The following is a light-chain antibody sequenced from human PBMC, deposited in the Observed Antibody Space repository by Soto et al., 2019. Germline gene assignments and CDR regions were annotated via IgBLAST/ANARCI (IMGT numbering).Light chain of an antibody. V-gene: IGLV2-14*01. CDR3: SPYTSSSTYV. Sequence: QSVLTQPASVSGSPGQSITISCTGTSSDVGGYNYVSWYQQHPGKAPKLMIYDVSNRPSGVSNRFSGSKSGNTASLTISGLQAEDEADYYCSPYTSSSTYVFGTGTKVTDL. CDR2: DVS. J-gene: IGLJ1*01. CDR1: SSDVGGYNY.